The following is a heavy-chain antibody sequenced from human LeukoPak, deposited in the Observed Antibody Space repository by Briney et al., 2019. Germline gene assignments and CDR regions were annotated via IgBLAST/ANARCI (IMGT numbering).Heavy chain of an antibody. CDR2: TYYRSKWYN. J-gene: IGHJ3*02. CDR3: ARERPYSYGYHDAFDI. Sequence: SQTLSLTCAISGDSVSSNSAAWNRIRQSPSRGLEWLGRTYYRSKWYNDYAVSVKSRITINPDTSKNQFSLQLNSVTPEDTAVYYCARERPYSYGYHDAFDIWGQGTMVTVSS. D-gene: IGHD5-18*01. CDR1: GDSVSSNSAA. V-gene: IGHV6-1*01.